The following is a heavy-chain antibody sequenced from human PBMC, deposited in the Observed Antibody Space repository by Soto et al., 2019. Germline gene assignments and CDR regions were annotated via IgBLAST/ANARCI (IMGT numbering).Heavy chain of an antibody. CDR3: ARDLKLSGSPDYYYSGTDV. Sequence: QVQLVESGGGVVQPGRSLRLSCAASGFTFSSYGMHWVRQAPGKGLEWVAVIWYDGSNKYYADSVKGRFTISRDNSKNTLYLQMNSLRAEDTAVYYCARDLKLSGSPDYYYSGTDVWGQGTTVTVSS. J-gene: IGHJ6*02. CDR2: IWYDGSNK. CDR1: GFTFSSYG. D-gene: IGHD1-26*01. V-gene: IGHV3-33*01.